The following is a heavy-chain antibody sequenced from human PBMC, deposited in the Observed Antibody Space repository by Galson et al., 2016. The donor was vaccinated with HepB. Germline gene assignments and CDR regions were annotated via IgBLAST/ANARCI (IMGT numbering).Heavy chain of an antibody. V-gene: IGHV5-51*01. D-gene: IGHD5-18*01. Sequence: QSGAEVKKPGESLKTSCKGSGYNFFTHWIVWVRQMPGKGLEWMGAFYPGDSNTRYSPSFQGQVTISADLSTNTAYLQWSSLKASDTAMFYCARERAYSYGRGPIDYWGQGTLVTVSS. CDR1: GYNFFTHW. CDR3: ARERAYSYGRGPIDY. CDR2: FYPGDSNT. J-gene: IGHJ4*02.